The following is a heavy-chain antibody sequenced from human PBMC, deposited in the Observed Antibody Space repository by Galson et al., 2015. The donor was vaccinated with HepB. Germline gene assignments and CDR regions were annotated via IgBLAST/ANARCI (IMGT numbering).Heavy chain of an antibody. D-gene: IGHD6-13*01. J-gene: IGHJ4*02. Sequence: SLRLSCAASGFTFSSYTMNWVRQAPGKGLEWVSSISSSSGFIYYADSVKGRFTISRDNARNSLDLQMNSLRAEDTAVYYCARVTALYTSSWTSYYFDYWGQGTLVTVSS. CDR1: GFTFSSYT. CDR2: ISSSSGFI. V-gene: IGHV3-21*01. CDR3: ARVTALYTSSWTSYYFDY.